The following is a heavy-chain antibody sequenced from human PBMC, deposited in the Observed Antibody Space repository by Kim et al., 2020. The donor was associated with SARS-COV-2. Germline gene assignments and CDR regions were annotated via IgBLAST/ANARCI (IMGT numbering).Heavy chain of an antibody. V-gene: IGHV3-33*01. CDR2: IWYDGSNK. CDR3: ARDRLYGSGSYAGEYYYYGMDV. J-gene: IGHJ6*02. CDR1: GFTFSSYG. Sequence: GGSLRLSCAASGFTFSSYGMHWVRQAPGKGLEWVAVIWYDGSNKYYADSVKGRFTISRDNSKNTLYLQMNSLRAEDTAVYYCARDRLYGSGSYAGEYYYYGMDVWGQGTTVTVSS. D-gene: IGHD3-10*01.